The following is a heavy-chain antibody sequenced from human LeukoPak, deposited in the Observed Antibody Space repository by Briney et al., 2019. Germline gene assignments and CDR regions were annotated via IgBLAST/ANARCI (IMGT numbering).Heavy chain of an antibody. CDR1: GGSTSSYY. D-gene: IGHD3-10*01. J-gene: IGHJ5*02. CDR3: ARDSGTTGEVKFDP. Sequence: SETLSLTCTVSGGSTSSYYWSWIRQSAGTGLEGIGRIYVSGSTTYNPSLNSRVTMSLDTSKNQFSLNLRSVTAADTAVYYCARDSGTTGEVKFDPWGQGTLVTVSS. V-gene: IGHV4-4*07. CDR2: IYVSGST.